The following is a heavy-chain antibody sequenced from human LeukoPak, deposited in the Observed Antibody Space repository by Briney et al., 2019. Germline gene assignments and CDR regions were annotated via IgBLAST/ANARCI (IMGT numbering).Heavy chain of an antibody. J-gene: IGHJ5*02. V-gene: IGHV1-46*01. CDR2: VDPSGAT. CDR3: ARGRFGEWDNGFDP. D-gene: IGHD3-10*01. CDR1: ANIFTNYY. Sequence: ASVKVSCKASANIFTNYYIHWVRQAPGQGLEWVGTVDPSGATSYAQNFQGRVTMTEDKSTDTAYMELSRLTSDDTAVYFCARGRFGEWDNGFDPWGQGTLVTVSS.